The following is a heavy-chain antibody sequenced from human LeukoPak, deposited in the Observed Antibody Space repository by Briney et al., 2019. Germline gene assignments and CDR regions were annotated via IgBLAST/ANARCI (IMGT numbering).Heavy chain of an antibody. D-gene: IGHD1/OR15-1a*01. CDR3: ARAAAGNWNRSPYYYYGMDV. CDR2: IIPIFGTA. CDR1: GGTFSSYA. V-gene: IGHV1-69*13. J-gene: IGHJ6*02. Sequence: GASVKVSCKASGGTFSSYAISWVRQAPGQGLEWMGGIIPIFGTANYAQKFQGRVTITADESTSTAYMELSSLRSEDTAVYYCARAAAGNWNRSPYYYYGMDVWGQGTTVTVSS.